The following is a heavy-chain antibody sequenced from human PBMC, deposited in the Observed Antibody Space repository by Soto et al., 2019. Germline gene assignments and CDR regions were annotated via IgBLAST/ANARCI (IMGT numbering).Heavy chain of an antibody. CDR2: INPSGGST. D-gene: IGHD5-12*01. J-gene: IGHJ6*02. V-gene: IGHV1-46*01. CDR3: ARSVDIVATTPLNYYYYYGMDV. Sequence: GASVKVSCKASGYTFTSYYMHWVRQAPGQGLEWMGIINPSGGSTSYAQKFQGRVTMTRDTSTSTVYMELSSLRSEDTAVYYCARSVDIVATTPLNYYYYYGMDVWGQGTTVTVSS. CDR1: GYTFTSYY.